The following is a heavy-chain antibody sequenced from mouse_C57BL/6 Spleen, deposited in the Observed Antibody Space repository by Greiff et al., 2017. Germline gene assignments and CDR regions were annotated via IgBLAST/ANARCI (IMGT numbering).Heavy chain of an antibody. D-gene: IGHD3-3*01. J-gene: IGHJ4*01. CDR3: ARRDSYYAMDY. CDR1: GYTFTSYW. CDR2: IDPFGSYT. Sequence: QVQLQQPGAELVKPGASVKLSCKASGYTFTSYWMQWVKQRPGQGLEWIGEIDPFGSYTNYNQKFKGKATLTVDTSSSTAYMQLSSLTSEDSAVYYFARRDSYYAMDYRGQGTSVTVSS. V-gene: IGHV1-50*01.